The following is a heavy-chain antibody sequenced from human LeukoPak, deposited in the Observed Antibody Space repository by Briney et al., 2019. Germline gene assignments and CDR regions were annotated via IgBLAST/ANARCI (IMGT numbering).Heavy chain of an antibody. J-gene: IGHJ4*02. CDR3: ARGLSYGALDY. CDR2: ISYDGSNK. CDR1: GFTFSSYA. V-gene: IGHV3-30*04. D-gene: IGHD4/OR15-4a*01. Sequence: GRSLRLSCAASGFTFSSYAMHWVRQTPGKGLEWVAVISYDGSNKYYADSVKGRFTISRDNSKNTLYLQMNSLRAEDTAVYYCARGLSYGALDYWGQGTLVTVSS.